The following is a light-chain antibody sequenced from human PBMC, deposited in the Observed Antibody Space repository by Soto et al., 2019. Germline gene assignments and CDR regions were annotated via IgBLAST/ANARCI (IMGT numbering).Light chain of an antibody. J-gene: IGKJ4*01. V-gene: IGKV1-9*01. Sequence: IPLTQSPSSLSASVGDRVTITCRASQGISSYLAWYQQKPGKAPKLLIYAASTLQSGVPSRFSGSGSGTEFTLTISSLQPEDFATYYCQQLNSYSSFGGGTKVEIK. CDR1: QGISSY. CDR2: AAS. CDR3: QQLNSYSS.